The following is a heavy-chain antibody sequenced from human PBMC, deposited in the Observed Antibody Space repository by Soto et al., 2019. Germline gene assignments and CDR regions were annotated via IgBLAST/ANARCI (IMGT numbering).Heavy chain of an antibody. CDR2: ISSSSSTI. Sequence: GGSLRLSCAASGFTFSSYSMNWVRQAPGKGLEWVSYISSSSSTIYYADSVKGRFTISRDNAKNSLYLQMNSLRDEDTAVYYCARDYRPSNYYYGMDVWGQGTTVTVSS. D-gene: IGHD2-8*01. CDR3: ARDYRPSNYYYGMDV. V-gene: IGHV3-48*02. J-gene: IGHJ6*02. CDR1: GFTFSSYS.